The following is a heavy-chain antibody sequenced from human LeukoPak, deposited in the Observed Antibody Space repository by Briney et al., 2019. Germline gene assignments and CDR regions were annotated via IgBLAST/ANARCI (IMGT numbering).Heavy chain of an antibody. Sequence: GGSLRLSRAASGFTFSSYGMHWVRQAPGKGLEWVAVIWFDGSNKYYADSVKGRFTISRDNSKNTLYLQMNSLRAEDTAVYYCARVDVFGVVSSDYYYYYMDVWGKGTTVTVSS. V-gene: IGHV3-33*01. J-gene: IGHJ6*03. CDR1: GFTFSSYG. CDR2: IWFDGSNK. CDR3: ARVDVFGVVSSDYYYYYMDV. D-gene: IGHD3-3*01.